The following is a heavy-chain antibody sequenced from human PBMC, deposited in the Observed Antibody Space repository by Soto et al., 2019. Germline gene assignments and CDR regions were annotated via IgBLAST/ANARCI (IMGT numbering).Heavy chain of an antibody. J-gene: IGHJ6*02. D-gene: IGHD2-2*03. CDR3: ARVVDIVVVPAAMNYYYYGMDV. CDR1: GGSISSGGYY. V-gene: IGHV4-31*03. CDR2: IYYSGST. Sequence: QVQLQESGPGLVKPSQTLSLTCTVSGGSISSGGYYWSWIRQHPGKGLEWIGYIYYSGSTYYNPSLKGRVTISVDTSKNQFSLKLSSVTAADTAVYYCARVVDIVVVPAAMNYYYYGMDVWGQGTTVTVSS.